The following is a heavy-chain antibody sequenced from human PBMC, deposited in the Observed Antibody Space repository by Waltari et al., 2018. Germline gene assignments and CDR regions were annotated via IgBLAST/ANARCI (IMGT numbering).Heavy chain of an antibody. CDR3: ARGGPQQLVFDY. D-gene: IGHD6-13*01. Sequence: QVQLQESGPGLVKPSQTLSLTCTVSGGSIRSGGYYWSWIRQHPGKGLEWIGYIYYSGSTYYNPSLKSRVTISVDTSKNQFSLKLSSVTAADTAVYYCARGGPQQLVFDYWGQGTLVTVSS. V-gene: IGHV4-31*03. CDR1: GGSIRSGGYY. J-gene: IGHJ4*02. CDR2: IYYSGST.